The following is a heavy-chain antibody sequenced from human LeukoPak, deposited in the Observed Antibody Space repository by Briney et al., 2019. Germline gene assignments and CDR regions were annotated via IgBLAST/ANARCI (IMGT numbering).Heavy chain of an antibody. CDR1: GGSISSGSYY. Sequence: SETLSLTCAVSGGSISSGSYYWSWIRQPAGKGLEWIGHIYTSGSTNYNPSLKSRVTISVDTSKNQFSLKLSSVTAADTAVYYCARGPYYDFWSGHGAFDIWGQGTMVTVSS. J-gene: IGHJ3*02. CDR3: ARGPYYDFWSGHGAFDI. CDR2: IYTSGST. V-gene: IGHV4-61*09. D-gene: IGHD3-3*01.